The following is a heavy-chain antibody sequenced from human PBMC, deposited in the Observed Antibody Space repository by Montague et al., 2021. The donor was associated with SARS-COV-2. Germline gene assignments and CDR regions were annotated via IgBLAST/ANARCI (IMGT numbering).Heavy chain of an antibody. CDR2: IYNSGTT. CDR1: GDSTSCPNCY. CDR3: ARHRNYGDHSLDNWFHP. D-gene: IGHD4-17*01. Sequence: SETLSLTCTVSGDSTSCPNCYWGWIRQAPGKGLDWIGTIYNSGTTYSTLSLKSRLSISIDTSKNQFSLKLTSVTAADTAVYYCARHRNYGDHSLDNWFHPWGQGTLVTVSS. V-gene: IGHV4-39*01. J-gene: IGHJ5*02.